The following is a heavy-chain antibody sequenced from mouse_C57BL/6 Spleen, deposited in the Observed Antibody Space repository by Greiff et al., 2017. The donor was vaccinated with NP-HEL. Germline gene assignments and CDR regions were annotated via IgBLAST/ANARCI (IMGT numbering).Heavy chain of an antibody. V-gene: IGHV1-64*01. CDR3: AREGPGYYAMDY. CDR2: IHPNSGST. CDR1: GYTFTSYW. D-gene: IGHD3-3*01. Sequence: QVQLKQPGAELVKPGASVKLSCKASGYTFTSYWMHWVKQRPGQGLEWIGMIHPNSGSTNYNEKFKSKATLTVDKSSSTAYMQLSSLTSEDSAVYYCAREGPGYYAMDYWGQGTSATVSS. J-gene: IGHJ4*01.